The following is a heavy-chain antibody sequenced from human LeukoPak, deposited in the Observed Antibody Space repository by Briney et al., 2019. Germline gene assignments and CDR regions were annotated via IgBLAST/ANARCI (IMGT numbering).Heavy chain of an antibody. D-gene: IGHD3-9*01. J-gene: IGHJ4*02. CDR1: GFTFSSYA. V-gene: IGHV3-23*01. CDR2: ISGSGGST. Sequence: GGPLRLSCAASGFTFSSYAMSWVRQAPGKGLEWVSAISGSGGSTYYADSVKGRFTISRDNSKNTLYLQMNSLRAEDTAVYYCTKEGVARLVADYWGQGTLVTVSS. CDR3: TKEGVARLVADY.